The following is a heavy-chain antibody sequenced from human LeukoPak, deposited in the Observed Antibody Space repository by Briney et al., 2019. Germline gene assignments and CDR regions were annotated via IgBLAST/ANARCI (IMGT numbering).Heavy chain of an antibody. CDR3: ARDRRLTFGGVIVPFDY. J-gene: IGHJ4*02. D-gene: IGHD3-16*02. Sequence: PGGSLRLSCADSGFTFSSYEMNWVRQAPGKGLEWASYISSSGDTIYYADSVKGRFTISRDNAKNSLYLQMNGLRAEDTGLYYCARDRRLTFGGVIVPFDYWGQGTLVTVSS. V-gene: IGHV3-48*03. CDR1: GFTFSSYE. CDR2: ISSSGDTI.